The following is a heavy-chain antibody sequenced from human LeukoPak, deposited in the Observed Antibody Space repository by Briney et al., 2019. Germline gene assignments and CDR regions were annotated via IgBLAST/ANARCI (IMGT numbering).Heavy chain of an antibody. Sequence: PGGSLRLSCAASGFTFSSYAMSWVRQAPGKGLEWVSAISGSGGSTYYADSVKGRFTISRDNSKNTLYLQMNSLRAEDTAVYYCANPQSGYSSGWYFDYYYGMDVWGQGTTVTVSS. CDR1: GFTFSSYA. D-gene: IGHD6-19*01. CDR3: ANPQSGYSSGWYFDYYYGMDV. V-gene: IGHV3-23*01. CDR2: ISGSGGST. J-gene: IGHJ6*02.